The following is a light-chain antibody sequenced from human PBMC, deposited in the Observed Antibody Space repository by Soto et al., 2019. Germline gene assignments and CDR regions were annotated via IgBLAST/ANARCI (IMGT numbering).Light chain of an antibody. V-gene: IGLV4-69*01. Sequence: QSVLTQSPSASASLGASVKLTCTLSSGHSNYAIAWHQQQPEKGPRYLMKLNSDGSHSTGDGIPDRFSGSSSGAERYLTISSLQSEDEADYYCQTWGSGIRVFGGGTKVTVL. CDR2: LNSDGSH. CDR3: QTWGSGIRV. CDR1: SGHSNYA. J-gene: IGLJ3*02.